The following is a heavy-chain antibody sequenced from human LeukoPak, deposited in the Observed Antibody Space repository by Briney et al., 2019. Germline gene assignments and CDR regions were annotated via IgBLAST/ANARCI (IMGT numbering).Heavy chain of an antibody. D-gene: IGHD5-18*01. CDR1: GFSISSHW. CDR2: IYSGGST. V-gene: IGHV3-53*01. J-gene: IGHJ4*02. CDR3: ARVGYSYVQDY. Sequence: GGSLRLSCVASGFSISSHWMSWVRQAPGKGLEWVSVIYSGGSTYYADSVKGRFTISRDNSENTLYLQMNSLRAEDTAVYYCARVGYSYVQDYWGQGTLVTVSS.